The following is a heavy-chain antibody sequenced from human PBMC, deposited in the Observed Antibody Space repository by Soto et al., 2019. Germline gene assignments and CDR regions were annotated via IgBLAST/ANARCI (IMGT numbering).Heavy chain of an antibody. D-gene: IGHD1-1*01. CDR2: ISYDGSNK. J-gene: IGHJ6*03. CDR1: GFTFSSYG. Sequence: GGSLRLSCAASGFTFSSYGMHWVRQAPGKGLEWVAVISYDGSNKYYADSVKGRFTISRDNSKNTLYLQMNSLRAEDTAVYYCAQKGTDYYMDVWGKGTTVTVSS. V-gene: IGHV3-30*03. CDR3: AQKGTDYYMDV.